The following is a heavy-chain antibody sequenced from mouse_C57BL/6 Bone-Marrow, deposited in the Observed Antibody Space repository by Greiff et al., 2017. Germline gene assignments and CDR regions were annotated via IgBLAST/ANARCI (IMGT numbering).Heavy chain of an antibody. CDR2: IHPDGGTT. CDR3: AKYDKGY. D-gene: IGHD2-10*02. V-gene: IGHV14-2*01. CDR1: GFTINDYC. Sequence: EVQLQQSGAELVKPGASVKLSCTASGFTINDYCMHWVQQRPEQGLEWIARIHPDGGTTNYAAKFKGPATITADKSSSSAYLQLSSLTSEDTAVYYCAKYDKGYWGQGTTLTVSS. J-gene: IGHJ2*01.